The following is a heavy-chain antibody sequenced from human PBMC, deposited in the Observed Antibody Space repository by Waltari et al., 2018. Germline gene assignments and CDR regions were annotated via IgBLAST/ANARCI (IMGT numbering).Heavy chain of an antibody. J-gene: IGHJ6*03. CDR1: GYTFTGYY. CDR2: INPNSGGT. CDR3: XXXXXXXXXGDYYYMDV. Sequence: QVQLVQSGAEVKKPGASVKVSCKASGYTFTGYYMHWVRQAPGQGLEWMGWINPNSGGTNYAQKFQGRDTMTRDTSSNTAYRELHXXXXXXXXXXXXXXXXXXXXXGDYYYMDVWGKGTTVTVSS. V-gene: IGHV1-2*02.